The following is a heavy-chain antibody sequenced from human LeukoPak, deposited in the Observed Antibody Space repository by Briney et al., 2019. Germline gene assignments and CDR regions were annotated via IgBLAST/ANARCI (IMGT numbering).Heavy chain of an antibody. CDR2: ISAYNGNT. CDR1: GGTFSSYA. D-gene: IGHD2-15*01. V-gene: IGHV1-18*01. Sequence: ASVKVSCKASGGTFSSYAISWVRQAPGQGLEWMGWISAYNGNTNYAQKLQGRVTMTTDTSTSTAYMELRSLRSDDTAVYYCARGHCSGGSCYLPFDYWGQGTLVTVSS. CDR3: ARGHCSGGSCYLPFDY. J-gene: IGHJ4*02.